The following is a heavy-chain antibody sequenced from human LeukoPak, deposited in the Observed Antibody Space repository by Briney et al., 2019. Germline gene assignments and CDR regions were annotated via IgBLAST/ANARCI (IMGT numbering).Heavy chain of an antibody. V-gene: IGHV3-30*02. Sequence: GGSLRLSCAASGFTFSSYGMHWVRQAPGKGLEWVTFIRYDGSKKYYADSVKGRFTVSRDNSKNTLSVQMNSLRTEDTALYYCARDWAGTHGIDIWGQGTLVTVSS. CDR2: IRYDGSKK. D-gene: IGHD3-10*01. CDR3: ARDWAGTHGIDI. J-gene: IGHJ3*02. CDR1: GFTFSSYG.